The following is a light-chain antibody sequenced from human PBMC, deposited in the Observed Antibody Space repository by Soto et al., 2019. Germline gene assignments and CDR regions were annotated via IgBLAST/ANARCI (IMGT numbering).Light chain of an antibody. J-gene: IGKJ1*01. CDR3: QHYGTSSWT. Sequence: EIVLTQSPGTLSLSPGERATLSCRASQSVGSNFLAWYQQKPGQAPRLLIYGASSRATGIPDTFSASGSGTDFTLTISRLEPEDFAVYYCQHYGTSSWTFGQGTKVDIK. CDR1: QSVGSNF. V-gene: IGKV3-20*01. CDR2: GAS.